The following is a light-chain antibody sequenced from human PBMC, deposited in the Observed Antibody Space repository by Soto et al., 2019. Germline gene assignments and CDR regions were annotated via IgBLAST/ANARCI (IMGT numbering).Light chain of an antibody. CDR3: SSYGGYNNVV. V-gene: IGLV2-8*01. CDR1: SSDVGGYNY. Sequence: QSALTQPPSASGSPGQSVTISCTGTSSDVGGYNYVSCFQQHPGKAPKLIIHEVNQRPSGVPDRFSGSKSGNTASLTVSGLQTEDEGTYYCSSYGGYNNVVFGTGTKLTVL. J-gene: IGLJ1*01. CDR2: EVN.